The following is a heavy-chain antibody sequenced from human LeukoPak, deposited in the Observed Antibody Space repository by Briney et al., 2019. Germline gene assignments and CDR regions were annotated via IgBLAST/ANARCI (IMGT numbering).Heavy chain of an antibody. V-gene: IGHV3-7*01. CDR1: GFTFSSYW. D-gene: IGHD2-15*01. CDR3: ARFSGRN. CDR2: IKQDGSAK. J-gene: IGHJ4*02. Sequence: PGGSLRLSCAVSGFTFSSYWMSWVRQAPGKGLEWVANIKQDGSAKYYVGSVKGRFTISRDNAKNSLYLQMGSLRAEDTAVYYCARFSGRNWGQGTLVTVSS.